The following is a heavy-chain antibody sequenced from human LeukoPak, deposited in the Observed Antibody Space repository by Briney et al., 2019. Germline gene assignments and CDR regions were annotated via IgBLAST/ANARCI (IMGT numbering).Heavy chain of an antibody. V-gene: IGHV3-53*01. Sequence: GSLRLSCEASGFSVSDKCMSWVRQAPGKDLEWVSGIYGGGSTYYADSVKGRFTISRDNSKNTLYLQMKSLRLEDTAVYYCARGPYGDPLSQLDYWGQGTLVTVSS. CDR1: GFSVSDKC. CDR3: ARGPYGDPLSQLDY. D-gene: IGHD2-21*02. J-gene: IGHJ4*02. CDR2: IYGGGST.